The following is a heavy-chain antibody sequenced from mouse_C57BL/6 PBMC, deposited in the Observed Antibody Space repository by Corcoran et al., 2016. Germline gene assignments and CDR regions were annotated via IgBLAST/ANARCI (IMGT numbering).Heavy chain of an antibody. D-gene: IGHD2-3*01. Sequence: EVQLQQSGSELVKPGASVKLSCTASGFYIKDYYMHWVKQRTEQGLEWIGRIDPEDGETKYAPKFQGKATITADTSSNTAYLQLSSLTSEDTAVYYCAGLMVTPYWYFDGWGTGTTVTVSS. CDR2: IDPEDGET. CDR3: AGLMVTPYWYFDG. J-gene: IGHJ1*03. CDR1: GFYIKDYY. V-gene: IGHV14-2*01.